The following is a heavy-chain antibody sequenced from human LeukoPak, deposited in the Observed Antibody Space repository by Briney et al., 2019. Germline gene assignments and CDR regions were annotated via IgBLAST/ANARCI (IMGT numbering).Heavy chain of an antibody. D-gene: IGHD3-22*01. CDR3: ARPYYYDSRIDP. CDR2: TSTTVGT. CDR1: GASISSYY. Sequence: SETLSLTCTVSGASISSYYWSWIRQPAGKGLEWLGRTSTTVGTYYSPSLKSRVTMSIDTSKNQFSLRLTSVTAGDTAVYYCARPYYYDSRIDPWGQGILVTVSS. V-gene: IGHV4-4*07. J-gene: IGHJ5*02.